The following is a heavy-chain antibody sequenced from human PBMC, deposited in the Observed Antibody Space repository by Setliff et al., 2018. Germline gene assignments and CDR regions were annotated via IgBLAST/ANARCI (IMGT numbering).Heavy chain of an antibody. CDR2: ISGFNGVK. CDR3: ALTTLSLCSGGNCPNALDI. Sequence: ASVKVSCKGSGYIFTSSGISWVRQAPGQGLEWMGWISGFNGVKKYAKNFQDRVTMAKDKSKNMAYMELRSLRSDDTAIYFCALTTLSLCSGGNCPNALDIWGQGTLVTVSS. V-gene: IGHV1-18*01. CDR1: GYIFTSSG. D-gene: IGHD2-15*01. J-gene: IGHJ3*02.